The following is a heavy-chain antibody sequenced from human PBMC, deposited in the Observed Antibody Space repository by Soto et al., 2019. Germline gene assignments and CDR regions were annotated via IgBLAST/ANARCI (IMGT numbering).Heavy chain of an antibody. CDR3: ARVGDTYYYYGMDV. CDR1: GFTVSSSY. V-gene: IGHV3-53*01. J-gene: IGHJ6*02. Sequence: GGSLRLSCAASGFTVSSSYMSWVRQAPGKGLEWVSVIYSGGSTYYADSVKGRFTISRDNSKNTLYLQMNSLRAEDMAVYYCARVGDTYYYYGMDVWGQGTTVTVSS. D-gene: IGHD5-18*01. CDR2: IYSGGST.